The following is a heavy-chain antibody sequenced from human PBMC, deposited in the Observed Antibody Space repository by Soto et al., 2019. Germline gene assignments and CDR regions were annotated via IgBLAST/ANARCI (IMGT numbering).Heavy chain of an antibody. CDR1: GXTFTXXX. CDR3: ARDYSYSSSCLDY. Sequence: GAEVXKPXASXXXSCKASGXTFTXXXXXWVRQAXXXXXEWMGIINPSGGSTSYAQKFQGRVTMTRDTSTSTVYMELSSLRSEDTAVYYCARDYSYSSSCLDYWGQGTLVTVSS. J-gene: IGHJ4*02. V-gene: IGHV1-46*01. CDR2: INPSGGST. D-gene: IGHD6-13*01.